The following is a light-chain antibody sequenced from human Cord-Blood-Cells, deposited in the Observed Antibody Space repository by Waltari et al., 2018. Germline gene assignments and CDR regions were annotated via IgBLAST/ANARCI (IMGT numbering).Light chain of an antibody. CDR2: DGS. CDR1: SSDVGGYNY. V-gene: IGLV2-14*03. J-gene: IGLJ2*01. Sequence: QSGLTQSASVSGSPGQSLAISCTGTSSDVGGYNYGSWYQHHPGKAPKLMIYDGSNRPSGGANRFSGSKAGNTASLTISGLQAEDEADYYCSSYTSSSTLVVFGGRTKLTVL. CDR3: SSYTSSSTLVV.